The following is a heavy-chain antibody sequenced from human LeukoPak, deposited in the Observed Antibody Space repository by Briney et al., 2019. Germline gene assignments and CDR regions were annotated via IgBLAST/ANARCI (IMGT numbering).Heavy chain of an antibody. V-gene: IGHV1-69*04. D-gene: IGHD6-13*01. CDR2: IIPILGIA. CDR1: GGTFSSYA. Sequence: GSSVKVSCKASGGTFSSYAISWVRQAPGQGLEWMGRIIPILGIANYAQKFQGRVTITADKSTSTAYMELSSLRSEDAAVYYCARALLRAAAGIGEAFDIWGQGQWSPSLQ. CDR3: ARALLRAAAGIGEAFDI. J-gene: IGHJ3*02.